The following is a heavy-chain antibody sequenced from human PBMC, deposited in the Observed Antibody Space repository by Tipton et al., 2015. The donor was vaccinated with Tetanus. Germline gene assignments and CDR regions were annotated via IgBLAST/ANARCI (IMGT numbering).Heavy chain of an antibody. CDR2: INYDGST. CDR1: GGTFNNYF. Sequence: TLSLTCAVYGGTFNNYFWTWIRQPPGKGLEWIGEINYDGSTNYSPSLKSRVTLSLDTTKKQVSQKLSSVTAADTAVYYCARGLPREPFYFDYWGQGKQVAVSS. CDR3: ARGLPREPFYFDY. J-gene: IGHJ4*02. V-gene: IGHV4-34*01. D-gene: IGHD1-26*01.